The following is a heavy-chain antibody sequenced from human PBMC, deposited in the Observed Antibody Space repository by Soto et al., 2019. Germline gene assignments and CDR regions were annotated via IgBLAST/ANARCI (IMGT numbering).Heavy chain of an antibody. V-gene: IGHV4-34*01. CDR1: GGSFSGYY. CDR2: INHSGST. J-gene: IGHJ4*02. D-gene: IGHD5-12*01. Sequence: SETLSLTCAVYGGSFSGYYWSWIRQPPGKGLEWIGEINHSGSTNYNPSLKSRVTISVDTSKNQFSLKLSSVTAADTAVYYCASVEVATIGYWGQGTLVTVSS. CDR3: ASVEVATIGY.